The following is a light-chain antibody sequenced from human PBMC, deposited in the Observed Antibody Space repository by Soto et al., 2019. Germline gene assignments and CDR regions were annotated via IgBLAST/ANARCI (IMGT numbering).Light chain of an antibody. J-gene: IGLJ1*01. CDR2: DVT. Sequence: QSALTQPASVYGSAGQSITISCSGTRGDVGGYNYVYWHQHHPGKAPKLFIYDVTNRPSGVSNRFSASKSGNTASLTISGLQPEDEADYYCSSYTSRSTYAFGTGTKLTVL. CDR3: SSYTSRSTYA. CDR1: RGDVGGYNY. V-gene: IGLV2-14*03.